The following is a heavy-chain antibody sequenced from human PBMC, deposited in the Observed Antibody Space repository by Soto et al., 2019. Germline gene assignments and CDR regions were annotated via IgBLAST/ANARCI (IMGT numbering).Heavy chain of an antibody. D-gene: IGHD3-10*01. CDR2: ITDNGGDA. J-gene: IGHJ4*02. Sequence: PGGSLRLSCVASGLTFGSRAMSWVRQAPGEGLQWVATITDNGGDAKYADSVRGRFVISRDNSKKTLYLQMTSLTAEDSAMYFCARGSTEPHPGSRIFDFWGRGTLVTVSS. V-gene: IGHV3-23*01. CDR3: ARGSTEPHPGSRIFDF. CDR1: GLTFGSRA.